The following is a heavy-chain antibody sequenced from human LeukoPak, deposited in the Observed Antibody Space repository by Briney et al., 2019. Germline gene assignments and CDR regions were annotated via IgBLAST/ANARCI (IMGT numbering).Heavy chain of an antibody. V-gene: IGHV4-39*01. J-gene: IGHJ3*02. Sequence: SETLSLTCTVSGGSISSSSYSWGWIRQPPGKGLEWIGSIYYSGSTYYNPSLKSRVTISVDTSKNQFSLKLSSVTAADTAVYYCTRGDSSGWYQNAFDIWGQGTMVTVSS. D-gene: IGHD6-19*01. CDR1: GGSISSSSYS. CDR3: TRGDSSGWYQNAFDI. CDR2: IYYSGST.